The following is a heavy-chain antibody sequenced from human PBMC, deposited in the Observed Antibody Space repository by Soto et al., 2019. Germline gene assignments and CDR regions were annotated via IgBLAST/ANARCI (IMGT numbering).Heavy chain of an antibody. CDR1: GGSFSGYY. CDR3: ARGFTIFGVVRPYYMDV. Sequence: PSETLSLPCAVYGGSFSGYYWSWIRQPPGQGLEWIGEINHSGSTNYNPSLKSRVTISVDTSKNQFSLKLSSVTAADTAVYYCARGFTIFGVVRPYYMDVWGKGTTVTVSS. D-gene: IGHD3-3*01. V-gene: IGHV4-34*01. J-gene: IGHJ6*03. CDR2: INHSGST.